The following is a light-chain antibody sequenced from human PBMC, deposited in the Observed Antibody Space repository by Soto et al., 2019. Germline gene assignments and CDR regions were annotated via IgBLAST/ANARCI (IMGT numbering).Light chain of an antibody. J-gene: IGKJ2*01. Sequence: EIVVTQSPVTLSLSPGERATLSCRASQSVGTYLGWYQQRPGQAPRLLIYDASNRAPGIPARFSASGSGTDFTLSITSLEPEDFAVYYCQQRSSWPPYTFGQGTKLEI. CDR3: QQRSSWPPYT. CDR1: QSVGTY. CDR2: DAS. V-gene: IGKV3-11*01.